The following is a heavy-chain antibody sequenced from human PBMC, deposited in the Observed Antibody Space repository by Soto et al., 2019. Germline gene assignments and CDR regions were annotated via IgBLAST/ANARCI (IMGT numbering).Heavy chain of an antibody. J-gene: IGHJ6*02. CDR3: ASGSRVNYYYFDLDV. V-gene: IGHV4-30-2*01. D-gene: IGHD1-26*01. CDR1: GGSIISGGYA. Sequence: TLSLTCAVSGGSIISGGYAWNWIRQPPGKGLEWIGYIYQSVNTYYNPSLESRVTISVDWSNNQFSLKLSSVTAADTAVYYCASGSRVNYYYFDLDVWGQGTTVTIS. CDR2: IYQSVNT.